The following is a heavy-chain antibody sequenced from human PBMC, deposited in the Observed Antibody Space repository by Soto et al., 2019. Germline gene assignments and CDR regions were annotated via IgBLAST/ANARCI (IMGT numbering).Heavy chain of an antibody. CDR1: GGSLSSYY. CDR3: ARDRHNNFFDP. CDR2: IYYSGST. J-gene: IGHJ5*02. D-gene: IGHD6-6*01. V-gene: IGHV4-59*01. Sequence: SETLSLTCVVSGGSLSSYYWSWIRQPPGKGLEWIGYIYYSGSTNYNPSLKSRVTISVDTSKNQFSLKLSSVTAADTAIYYCARDRHNNFFDPWGQGTLVTVSS.